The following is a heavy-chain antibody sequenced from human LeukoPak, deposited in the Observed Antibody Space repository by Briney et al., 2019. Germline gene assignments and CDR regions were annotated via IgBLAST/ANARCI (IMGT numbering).Heavy chain of an antibody. D-gene: IGHD1-26*01. V-gene: IGHV4-39*07. Sequence: SGTLSLPCTVSGVSISRSSYYWGGVRPPPRKGGGGVGSIYYRGSTYYNPSLKSRVTISLDTSKNQFSLKLRSVTAADTAVYYCSREMWRWDLSGAFDIWGQGTMVTVSS. J-gene: IGHJ3*02. CDR1: GVSISRSSYY. CDR3: SREMWRWDLSGAFDI. CDR2: IYYRGST.